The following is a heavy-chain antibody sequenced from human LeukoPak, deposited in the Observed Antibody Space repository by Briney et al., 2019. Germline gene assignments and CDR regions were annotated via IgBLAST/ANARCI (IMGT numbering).Heavy chain of an antibody. CDR3: ARGPHCSSTSCYSDYFHH. CDR2: ISYSGSP. CDR1: GASISSGGYY. J-gene: IGHJ1*01. V-gene: IGHV4-31*03. Sequence: SQTLSLTCTVSGASISSGGYYWSWIRQHPGKGLEWIGYISYSGSPYYNPSLKSRVTISVDTSRNQFSLKLSSVTAADTAVYYCARGPHCSSTSCYSDYFHHWGQGTLVTVSS. D-gene: IGHD2-2*01.